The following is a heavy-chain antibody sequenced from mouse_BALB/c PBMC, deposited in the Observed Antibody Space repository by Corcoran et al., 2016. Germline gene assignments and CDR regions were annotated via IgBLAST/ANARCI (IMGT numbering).Heavy chain of an antibody. J-gene: IGHJ1*01. CDR1: GYIFTKYG. CDR3: SRLSSWFFDV. CDR2: INTQTGDP. Sequence: QIQLVQSGPDLKKPGETVKISCKASGYIFTKYGMNWVKQAPGKGLKWMGWINTQTGDPTYADEFQGRFAFSLETSATTAYFQIKNLKNEDTATSYWSRLSSWFFDVWCAGSTVTFSS. V-gene: IGHV9-3-1*01.